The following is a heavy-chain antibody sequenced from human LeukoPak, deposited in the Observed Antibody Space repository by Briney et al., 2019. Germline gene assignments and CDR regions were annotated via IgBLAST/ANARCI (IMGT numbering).Heavy chain of an antibody. CDR2: ISAYNGDT. V-gene: IGHV1-18*04. CDR1: GYTFPIYG. Sequence: ASVKVSCKASGYTFPIYGFSWVRQAPGQGLEWMGWISAYNGDTNYAQNFQGRVTMTTDTSTSTAYMDLRSLRSDDTAVYYCARGGYYYDSSGYFYQWGQGTLVTVSA. J-gene: IGHJ4*02. CDR3: ARGGYYYDSSGYFYQ. D-gene: IGHD3-22*01.